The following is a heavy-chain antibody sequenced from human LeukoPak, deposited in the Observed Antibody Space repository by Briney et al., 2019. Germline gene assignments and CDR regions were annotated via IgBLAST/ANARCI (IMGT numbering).Heavy chain of an antibody. D-gene: IGHD5-18*01. Sequence: GGSLRLSCAASGFTFSNYAMTWVRQAPGKGLEWVSGISGSGSSTYYADSVKGRFTISRDNSKNTLFLQMNSLRAEDTAVFYCARDRDTAMVHDAFDIWGQGTMVTVSS. V-gene: IGHV3-23*01. J-gene: IGHJ3*02. CDR2: ISGSGSST. CDR1: GFTFSNYA. CDR3: ARDRDTAMVHDAFDI.